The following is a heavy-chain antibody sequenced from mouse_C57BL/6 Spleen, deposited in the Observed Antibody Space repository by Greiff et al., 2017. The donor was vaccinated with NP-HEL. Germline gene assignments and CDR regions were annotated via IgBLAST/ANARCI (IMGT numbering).Heavy chain of an antibody. D-gene: IGHD1-1*01. V-gene: IGHV14-1*01. CDR3: TTDYYGSSPQYYFDY. CDR1: GFNIKDYY. CDR2: IDPEDGDT. J-gene: IGHJ2*01. Sequence: VQLKQSGAELVRPGASVKLSCTASGFNIKDYYMHWVKQRPEQGLEWIGRIDPEDGDTEYAPKFQGKATMTADTSSNTAYLQLSSLTSEDTAVYYCTTDYYGSSPQYYFDYWGQGTTLAVSS.